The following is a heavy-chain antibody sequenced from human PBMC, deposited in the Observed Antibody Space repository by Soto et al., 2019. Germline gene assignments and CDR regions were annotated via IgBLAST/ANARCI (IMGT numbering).Heavy chain of an antibody. CDR3: ARVWGYYFDY. J-gene: IGHJ4*02. Sequence: QLQLQESGPGLVKPSETLSLTCTVSGGSISNYYWSWIRQPPGKGLEWIGYIYYSGSTNYNPSLKSRVTISVDTSKNQFSLKLSSVTAADTAVYYCARVWGYYFDYWGQGTLVTVSS. CDR1: GGSISNYY. V-gene: IGHV4-59*01. D-gene: IGHD3-16*01. CDR2: IYYSGST.